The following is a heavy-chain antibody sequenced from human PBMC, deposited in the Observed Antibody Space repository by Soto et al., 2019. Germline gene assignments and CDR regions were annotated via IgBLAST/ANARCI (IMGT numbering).Heavy chain of an antibody. J-gene: IGHJ3*02. V-gene: IGHV1-8*01. CDR1: GYTFTSYD. D-gene: IGHD3-9*01. Sequence: ASVKVSCKASGYTFTSYDINWARQATGQGLEWMGWMNPNSGNTGYAQKFQGRVTMTRNTSISTAYMELSSLRSEDTAVYYCASLDTYYDILTGAPDAFDIWGQGTMVTVSS. CDR3: ASLDTYYDILTGAPDAFDI. CDR2: MNPNSGNT.